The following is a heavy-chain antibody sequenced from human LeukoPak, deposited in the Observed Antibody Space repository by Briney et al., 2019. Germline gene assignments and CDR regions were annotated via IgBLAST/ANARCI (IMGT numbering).Heavy chain of an antibody. D-gene: IGHD5-24*01. J-gene: IGHJ4*02. CDR3: ADGYISHY. CDR2: INSDGSST. Sequence: GGSLRLSCAASGFTFSSYWMHCVRQAPGKGLVWVSRINSDGSSTSYADSGKGRLTISRDNAKNTLYLQMNSRRAEDTAVYYCADGYISHYWGQGTPVTVSS. V-gene: IGHV3-74*01. CDR1: GFTFSSYW.